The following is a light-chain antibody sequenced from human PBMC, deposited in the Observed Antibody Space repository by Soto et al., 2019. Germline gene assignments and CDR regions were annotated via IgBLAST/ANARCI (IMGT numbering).Light chain of an antibody. J-gene: IGLJ2*01. V-gene: IGLV2-14*01. Sequence: QSALTQPASVSGSPGQSITISCTGTNSDIGDYNYVSWYQQHPGKAPKLMIYEVSNRPSGVSNRFSGSKSGKKASLTISGLQAEDEADYYCSSYTSSSTVIFGGGTKLTVL. CDR1: NSDIGDYNY. CDR2: EVS. CDR3: SSYTSSSTVI.